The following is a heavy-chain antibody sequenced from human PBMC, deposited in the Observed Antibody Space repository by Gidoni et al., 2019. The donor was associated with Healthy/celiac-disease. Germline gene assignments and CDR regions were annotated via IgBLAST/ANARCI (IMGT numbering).Heavy chain of an antibody. CDR3: ARDEKDSSGYYYCPDCDNGMDV. Sequence: QVQLVESGGGVVQPGRSLRLSCAASGFTFSSYAMHWFRQAPGKGLEWVAVISYDGSNKYYADSVKGRFTISRDNSKNTLYLQMNSLRAEDTAVYYCARDEKDSSGYYYCPDCDNGMDVWGQGTTVTVSS. J-gene: IGHJ6*02. CDR1: GFTFSSYA. D-gene: IGHD3-22*01. V-gene: IGHV3-30-3*01. CDR2: ISYDGSNK.